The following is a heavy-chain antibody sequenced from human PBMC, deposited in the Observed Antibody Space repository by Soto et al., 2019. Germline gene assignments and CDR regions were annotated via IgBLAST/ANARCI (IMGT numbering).Heavy chain of an antibody. J-gene: IGHJ4*02. V-gene: IGHV1-2*02. CDR3: VRDATMVRGAQHGY. CDR2: INPNSGGT. D-gene: IGHD3-10*01. Sequence: ASVKVSCKASGYTFTGYYIHWVRQAPGQGLEWMGWINPNSGGTNYAQKFQGRVTMTRDTSISTAYMELSRLRSDATAVYYCVRDATMVRGAQHGYWGQGTLVTVSS. CDR1: GYTFTGYY.